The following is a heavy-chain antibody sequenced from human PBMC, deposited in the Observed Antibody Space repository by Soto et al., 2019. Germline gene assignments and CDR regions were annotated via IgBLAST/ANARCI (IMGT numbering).Heavy chain of an antibody. V-gene: IGHV3-21*01. D-gene: IGHD6-19*01. Sequence: EVQLVESGGGLGKPGGALTPSRAGSGFTFSNYTMNWVRQAPWKGLEWVSSISRSTRNIYYADSVKGRFTISRDNAKNALYLHMNSLRAGDTAVYYCARDPKVAGTNSFYYSCMDVWGQGTTVTGAS. CDR2: ISRSTRNI. CDR3: ARDPKVAGTNSFYYSCMDV. CDR1: GFTFSNYT. J-gene: IGHJ6*02.